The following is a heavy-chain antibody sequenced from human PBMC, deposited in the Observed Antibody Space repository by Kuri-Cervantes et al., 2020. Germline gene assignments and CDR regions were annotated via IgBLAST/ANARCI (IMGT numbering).Heavy chain of an antibody. D-gene: IGHD3-3*01. CDR3: ARGYDFWSGYWVGMDV. V-gene: IGHV3-74*01. CDR2: INSDGSST. Sequence: GGSLRLSCAASGFTFSDFGMHWVRRAPGKGLEWVSRINSDGSSTSYADSVKGRFTISRDNAKNTLYLQMNSLRAEDTAVYYCARGYDFWSGYWVGMDVWGQGTTVTVSS. J-gene: IGHJ6*02. CDR1: GFTFSDFG.